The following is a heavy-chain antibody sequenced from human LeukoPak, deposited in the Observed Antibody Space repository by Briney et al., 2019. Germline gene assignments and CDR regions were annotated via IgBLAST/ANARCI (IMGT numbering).Heavy chain of an antibody. CDR2: FSATDGSA. V-gene: IGHV3-23*01. D-gene: IGHD6-13*01. CDR1: GFTFSSYA. Sequence: GGSLRLSCAASGFTFSSYAMTWVRQAPGKGLEWVSAFSATDGSAQYAESVEGRFTISRDNSKNTLFLQMNSLGAEDTAVYYCARAKIAAAGTGAFDVWGQGTLVTVSS. J-gene: IGHJ3*01. CDR3: ARAKIAAAGTGAFDV.